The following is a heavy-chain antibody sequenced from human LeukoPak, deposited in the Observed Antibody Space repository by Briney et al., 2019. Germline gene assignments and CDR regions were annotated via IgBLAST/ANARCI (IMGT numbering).Heavy chain of an antibody. Sequence: GGSLRLSCAVSGFTFSSYSMSWVRQAPGKGLEWVSSISSSSSYIYYADSVKGRFTISRDNAKNSLYLQMNSLRAEDTAVYYCAREPEFYGSGSYYDYYYYMDVWGKGTTVTVSS. CDR1: GFTFSSYS. J-gene: IGHJ6*03. D-gene: IGHD3-10*01. CDR2: ISSSSSYI. CDR3: AREPEFYGSGSYYDYYYYMDV. V-gene: IGHV3-21*01.